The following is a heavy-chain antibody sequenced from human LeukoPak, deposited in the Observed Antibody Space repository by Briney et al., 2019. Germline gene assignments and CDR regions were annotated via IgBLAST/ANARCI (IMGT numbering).Heavy chain of an antibody. CDR1: GFTFSSYA. V-gene: IGHV3-23*01. D-gene: IGHD2-2*01. J-gene: IGHJ5*02. Sequence: GGSLRLSCAASGFTFSSYAMSWVRQAPGKGLEWVSAISGSGGSTYYVDSVKGRFTISRDNSKNTLYLQMNSLRAEDTAVYYCAKDRASPRYCSSTSCSVNWFDPWGQGTLVTVSS. CDR2: ISGSGGST. CDR3: AKDRASPRYCSSTSCSVNWFDP.